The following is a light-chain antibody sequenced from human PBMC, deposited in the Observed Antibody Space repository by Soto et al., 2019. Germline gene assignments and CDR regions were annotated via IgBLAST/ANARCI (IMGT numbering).Light chain of an antibody. CDR2: DAS. CDR1: QSISSD. J-gene: IGKJ4*01. CDR3: QQYSSWPPLT. V-gene: IGKV3-15*01. Sequence: EIVLTQSPATLSVSPGERATLSCRASQSISSDLAWYQQRPGQAPRLLIYDASTRATGIPARFSGSRSGTEFTLTISSLQSEDFAVYYCQQYSSWPPLTFGGGTK.